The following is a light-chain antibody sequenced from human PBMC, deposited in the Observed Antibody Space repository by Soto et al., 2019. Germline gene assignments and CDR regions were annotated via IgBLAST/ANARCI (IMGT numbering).Light chain of an antibody. V-gene: IGKV3-20*01. CDR2: GAS. J-gene: IGKJ5*01. Sequence: EIVITQSPATLSVSPGERATLSCRASQSVSSSYLAWYQQKPGQAPRLLIYGASSRPTGIPDRFSGSGSGTDFTLTISRLEPEDFAVYYCQQYGRSSTFGQGPRLEIK. CDR3: QQYGRSST. CDR1: QSVSSSY.